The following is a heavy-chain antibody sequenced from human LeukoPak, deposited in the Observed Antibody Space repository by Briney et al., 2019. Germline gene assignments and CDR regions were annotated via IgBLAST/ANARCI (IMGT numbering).Heavy chain of an antibody. V-gene: IGHV4-38-2*01. D-gene: IGHD3-10*01. CDR3: ARGPYLWFGELLY. Sequence: MTSETLSLTCAVFGYSISSGYYWGWIRQPPGKGLEWIGSIYHSGSTYYNPSLKSRVTISVDTSKNQFSLKLSSVTAADTAVYYCARGPYLWFGELLYWGQGTLVTVSS. J-gene: IGHJ4*02. CDR2: IYHSGST. CDR1: GYSISSGYY.